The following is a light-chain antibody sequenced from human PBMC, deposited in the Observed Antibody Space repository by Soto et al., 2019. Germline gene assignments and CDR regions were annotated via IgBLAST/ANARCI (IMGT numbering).Light chain of an antibody. CDR2: KAS. Sequence: EIQMTQYPSTLSGSVGDRATITCLASQTISSWLAWYQQKPGKAPKLLIYKASTLKSGVPSRFSGSGSGTEFTLTISSLQPDDFATYYCQHYNSYSEAVGQGTKVDIK. CDR3: QHYNSYSEA. J-gene: IGKJ1*01. CDR1: QTISSW. V-gene: IGKV1-5*03.